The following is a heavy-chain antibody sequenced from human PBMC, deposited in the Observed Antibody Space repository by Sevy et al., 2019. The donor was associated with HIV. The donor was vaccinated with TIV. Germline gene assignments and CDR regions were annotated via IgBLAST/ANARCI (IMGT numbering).Heavy chain of an antibody. CDR1: GGTLNNYG. J-gene: IGHJ4*02. CDR3: ASVRPCGGDCYFFDT. CDR2: IIPSVGIA. V-gene: IGHV1-69*10. Sequence: ASVKVSCKASGGTLNNYGMNWVRQAPGQGLEWMGGIIPSVGIASYAQKIKGRAAISADTSTSKLYLEVGRLRSDDTAVYFCASVRPCGGDCYFFDTWGQGTLVTVSS. D-gene: IGHD2-21*02.